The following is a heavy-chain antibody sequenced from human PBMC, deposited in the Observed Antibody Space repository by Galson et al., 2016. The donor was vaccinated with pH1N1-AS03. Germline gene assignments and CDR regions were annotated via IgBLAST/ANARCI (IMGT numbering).Heavy chain of an antibody. D-gene: IGHD3-22*01. CDR3: ARDLLPHYYDSSGYPDH. CDR2: IIPIFGTA. Sequence: SVKVSCKASGGTFSSYAISWVRQAPGQGLEWMGGIIPIFGTANYAQKFQGRVTITADESTSTAYLDLSRLRPDDTAVFYCARDLLPHYYDSSGYPDHWGQGTLVTVSS. V-gene: IGHV1-69*13. J-gene: IGHJ5*02. CDR1: GGTFSSYA.